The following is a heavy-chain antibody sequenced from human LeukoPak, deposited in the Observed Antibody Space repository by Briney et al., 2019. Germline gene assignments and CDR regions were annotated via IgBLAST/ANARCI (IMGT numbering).Heavy chain of an antibody. CDR3: ARVSTTTVTNRYYYYGMDV. CDR1: GGSITTRNF. J-gene: IGHJ6*02. Sequence: PSGTLSLTCAVSGGSITTRNFWSWVRQPPGKGLEWIAEMHHDGSANYNPSLKSRVSMSVDKSKNHFSLRLTSVTAADTAVYYCARVSTTTVTNRYYYYGMDVWGQGTTVTVSS. V-gene: IGHV4-4*02. D-gene: IGHD4-17*01. CDR2: MHHDGSA.